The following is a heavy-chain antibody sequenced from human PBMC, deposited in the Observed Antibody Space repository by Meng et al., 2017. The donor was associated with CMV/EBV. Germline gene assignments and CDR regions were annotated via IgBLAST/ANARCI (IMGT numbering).Heavy chain of an antibody. Sequence: GGSLRLSCAASGFTVSSNYMSWVRQAPGKGLEWVSVIYSGGSTYYADSVKGRFTISRDNSKNTLHLQMNSLRAEDTAVYYCAKEGMGYCSSTSCFETDYWGQGTLVTVSS. CDR3: AKEGMGYCSSTSCFETDY. J-gene: IGHJ4*02. CDR2: IYSGGST. D-gene: IGHD2-2*01. V-gene: IGHV3-53*01. CDR1: GFTVSSNY.